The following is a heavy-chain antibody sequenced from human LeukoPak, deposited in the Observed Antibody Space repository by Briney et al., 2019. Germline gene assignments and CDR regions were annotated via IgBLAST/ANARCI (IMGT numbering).Heavy chain of an antibody. J-gene: IGHJ4*02. CDR2: INPNSGGT. V-gene: IGHV1-2*02. CDR1: GYTFTDYH. CDR3: ARPYNSSGFHLNY. D-gene: IGHD6-25*01. Sequence: RRASVTVSCKASGYTFTDYHVHWVRQAPGQGLEWMGWINPNSGGTSYAQKFQGRVTLTRETSISTAYMELSSLRSDDTAVYYCARPYNSSGFHLNYWGQGALVTVSS.